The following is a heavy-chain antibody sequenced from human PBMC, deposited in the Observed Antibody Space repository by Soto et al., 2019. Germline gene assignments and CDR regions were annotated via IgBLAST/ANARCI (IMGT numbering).Heavy chain of an antibody. J-gene: IGHJ4*02. CDR2: ISGSGGST. D-gene: IGHD3-9*01. CDR3: ARRYFDAGMFDY. CDR1: GFTFSSYA. V-gene: IGHV3-23*01. Sequence: GGSLRLSCAASGFTFSSYAMSWVRQAPGKGLEWVSAISGSGGSTYYADSVKGRFTISRDNSKNTLYLQMNSLRAEDTAVYYCARRYFDAGMFDYWGQGTLVTVSS.